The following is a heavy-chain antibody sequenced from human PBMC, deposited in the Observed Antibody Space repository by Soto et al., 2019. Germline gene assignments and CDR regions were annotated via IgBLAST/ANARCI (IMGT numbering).Heavy chain of an antibody. Sequence: GSLRLSCAASGFPFRSYAMGWVRQSPGKGLEWISVTSGSGEITLYTDSVKGRFTISRDFSNNTLSLQMNSLRADDTAIYYCGKARYLLVDQPLYFESWGQGTLVTVSS. CDR3: GKARYLLVDQPLYFES. V-gene: IGHV3-23*01. J-gene: IGHJ4*02. CDR2: TSGSGEIT. D-gene: IGHD3-9*01. CDR1: GFPFRSYA.